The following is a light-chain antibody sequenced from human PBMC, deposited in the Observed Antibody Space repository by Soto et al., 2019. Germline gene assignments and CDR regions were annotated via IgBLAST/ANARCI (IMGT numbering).Light chain of an antibody. J-gene: IGLJ1*01. CDR3: CSLTTSHTYV. CDR1: SSDIGHYDY. CDR2: HGT. Sequence: QSALTQPASVSGSPGQSITISCTGTSSDIGHYDYVSWYQQHPGKAPKLMIYHGTYRPSGVSNRYSGSKSGNSASLTISGLQADDEADYYCCSLTTSHTYVFGSGTKVTVL. V-gene: IGLV2-14*03.